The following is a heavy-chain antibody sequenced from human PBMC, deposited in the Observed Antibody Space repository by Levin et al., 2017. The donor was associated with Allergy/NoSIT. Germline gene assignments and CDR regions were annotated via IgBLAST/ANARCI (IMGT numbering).Heavy chain of an antibody. D-gene: IGHD4-23*01. Sequence: EASVKVSCKASGGAFSSYSISWVRQAPGQGLEWMGGIIPIFGTTDYAQKFQGRVTITADESTRTAYMELRSLMFDDTAVYYCAKDGGGPGYNWFDPWGQGTLVTVSS. V-gene: IGHV1-69*13. CDR2: IIPIFGTT. CDR1: GGAFSSYS. J-gene: IGHJ5*02. CDR3: AKDGGGPGYNWFDP.